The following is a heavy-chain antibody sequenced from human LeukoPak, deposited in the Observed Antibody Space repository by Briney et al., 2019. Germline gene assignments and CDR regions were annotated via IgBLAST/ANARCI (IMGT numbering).Heavy chain of an antibody. Sequence: PGGSLRLSCAASGFTFSSYWVHWVRQAPGKGLVWVSRIKSDGSSTTYADSVKGRFTISRDNAKNTLYLQMNSLRAEDTAVYYCARATLGYSSGWYDNWGQGTLVTVSS. CDR1: GFTFSSYW. CDR3: ARATLGYSSGWYDN. V-gene: IGHV3-74*01. J-gene: IGHJ5*02. D-gene: IGHD6-19*01. CDR2: IKSDGSST.